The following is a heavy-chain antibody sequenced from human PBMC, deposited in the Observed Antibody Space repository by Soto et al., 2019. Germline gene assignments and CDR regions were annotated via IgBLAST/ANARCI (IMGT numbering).Heavy chain of an antibody. D-gene: IGHD4-17*01. Sequence: SETLSLTCAVYGGSFSGYYWSWIRQPPGKGLEWIGEINHSGSTNYNPSLKSRVTISVDTSKNQFSPKLSSVTAADTAVYYCATYTTTRGTSDIWGQGTMVTLSS. CDR2: INHSGST. CDR3: ATYTTTRGTSDI. CDR1: GGSFSGYY. V-gene: IGHV4-34*01. J-gene: IGHJ3*02.